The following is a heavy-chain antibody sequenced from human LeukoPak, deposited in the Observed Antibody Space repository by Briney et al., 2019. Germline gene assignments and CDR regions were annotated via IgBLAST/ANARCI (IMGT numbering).Heavy chain of an antibody. CDR2: IYYSGST. CDR3: AREGQQWLAYYYYYYMDV. D-gene: IGHD6-19*01. Sequence: PSETLSLTCTVSGGSISSYYWSWIRQPPGKGLEWIGYIYYSGSTNYNPSLKSRVTISVDTSKNQFSLKLSSVTAADTAVYYCAREGQQWLAYYYYYYMDVWGKGTTVTISS. J-gene: IGHJ6*03. V-gene: IGHV4-59*12. CDR1: GGSISSYY.